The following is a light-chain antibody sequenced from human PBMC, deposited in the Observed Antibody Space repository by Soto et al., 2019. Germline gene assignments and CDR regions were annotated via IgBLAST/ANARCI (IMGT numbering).Light chain of an antibody. CDR3: RQYGSSPSYT. J-gene: IGKJ2*01. V-gene: IGKV3-20*01. CDR2: GAS. CDR1: QSVSSSSY. Sequence: EIVLTQSPGTLSLSPGERATLSCRASQSVSSSSYLAWYQQKPGQAPRLLIYGASSRATGIPHRFSGSGSATDFTLTISRLEPEDFAVYYCRQYGSSPSYTFGQGTKLEIK.